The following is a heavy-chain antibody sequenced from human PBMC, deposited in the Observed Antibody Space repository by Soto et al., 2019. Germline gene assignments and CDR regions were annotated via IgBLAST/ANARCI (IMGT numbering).Heavy chain of an antibody. D-gene: IGHD4-17*01. CDR2: INPSGGST. V-gene: IGHV1-46*03. CDR3: ARGGWLRVSYGDTRPYYMDV. Sequence: ASVKVSCKASGYTFTSYYMHWVRQAPGQGLEWMGIINPSGGSTSYAQKFQGRVTMTRDTSTSTVYMELSSLRSEDTAVYYCARGGWLRVSYGDTRPYYMDVWGKGTTVTVSS. J-gene: IGHJ6*03. CDR1: GYTFTSYY.